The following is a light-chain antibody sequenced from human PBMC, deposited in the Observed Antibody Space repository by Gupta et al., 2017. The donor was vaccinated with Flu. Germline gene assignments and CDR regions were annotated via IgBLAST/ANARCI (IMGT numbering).Light chain of an antibody. Sequence: ATITGAGNGKTVGNQEVHERCQHHGHPPRLLSYRNNTGPSAISERFSASSAGSTASLTITGLQPEDEADYYCSAWDISLNVWVFGGGTKLTVL. CDR3: SAWDISLNVWV. V-gene: IGLV10-54*04. CDR1: GKTVGNQE. J-gene: IGLJ3*02. CDR2: RNN.